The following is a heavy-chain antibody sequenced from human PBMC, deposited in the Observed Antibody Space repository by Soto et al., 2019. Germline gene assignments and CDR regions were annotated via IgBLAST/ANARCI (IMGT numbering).Heavy chain of an antibody. J-gene: IGHJ4*02. CDR3: ARADYYDSSGYYSSPFDY. D-gene: IGHD3-22*01. Sequence: SVKVSCKASEGTFSSYAISWVRQAPGQGLEWMGGIIPSFGTANYAQKFQGRVTITADESTSTAYMELSSLRSEDTAVYYCARADYYDSSGYYSSPFDYWGQGTLVTVSS. CDR2: IIPSFGTA. V-gene: IGHV1-69*13. CDR1: EGTFSSYA.